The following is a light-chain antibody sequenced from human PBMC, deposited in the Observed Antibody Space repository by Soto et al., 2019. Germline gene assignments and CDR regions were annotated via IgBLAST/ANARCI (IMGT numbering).Light chain of an antibody. J-gene: IGKJ1*01. V-gene: IGKV3-20*01. CDR2: GAS. CDR1: QSVSSTY. CDR3: QHYGTSPR. Sequence: EIVLTQSPGTLSLSPGERATLSCRASQSVSSTYLAWYQQKPGQAPRLLMYGASSRATGIPARFSGSGSGTDFTLTISGLEPEGFAVYYCQHYGTSPRFGQGTKVEVK.